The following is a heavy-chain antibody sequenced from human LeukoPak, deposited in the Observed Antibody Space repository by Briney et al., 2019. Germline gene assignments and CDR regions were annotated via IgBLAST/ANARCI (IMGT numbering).Heavy chain of an antibody. V-gene: IGHV3-30*02. CDR3: AKDLGSGSYYDY. Sequence: PGGSLRLSCAASGFTFSTHDIHWVRQAPGKGLEWVAVTWFDGSNQFYADSVKGRFTISRDNSKNTLYLQMNSLRAEDTAVYYCAKDLGSGSYYDYWGQGTLVTVSS. J-gene: IGHJ4*02. CDR2: TWFDGSNQ. D-gene: IGHD3-10*01. CDR1: GFTFSTHD.